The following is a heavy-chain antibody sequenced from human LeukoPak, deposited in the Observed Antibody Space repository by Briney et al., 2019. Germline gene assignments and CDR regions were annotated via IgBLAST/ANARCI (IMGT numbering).Heavy chain of an antibody. D-gene: IGHD2-15*01. CDR3: ARTTEGYCRGRSCYSYYYYMDV. Sequence: SETLSLTCTVSGNSFGDYYWSWIRQPAGKGLEWIGRIYTSGSTTYNPSLKSRVTMSVDTSKSQFSLNLMSVTAADTAVYYCARTTEGYCRGRSCYSYYYYMDVWGKGTTVTVSS. CDR2: IYTSGST. CDR1: GNSFGDYY. V-gene: IGHV4-4*07. J-gene: IGHJ6*03.